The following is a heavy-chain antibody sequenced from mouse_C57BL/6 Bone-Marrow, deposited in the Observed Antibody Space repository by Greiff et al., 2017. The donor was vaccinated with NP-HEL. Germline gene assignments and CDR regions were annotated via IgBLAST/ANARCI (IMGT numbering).Heavy chain of an antibody. CDR1: GFNIKDDY. CDR3: TVHYYGSSPFDY. Sequence: EVQLQESGAELVRPGASVKLSCTASGFNIKDDYMHWVKQRPEQGLEWIGWIDPENGDTEYASKFQGKATITADTSSNPSCLQLSSLTSEDTAVYYCTVHYYGSSPFDYWGQGTTLTVSS. D-gene: IGHD1-1*01. J-gene: IGHJ2*01. CDR2: IDPENGDT. V-gene: IGHV14-4*01.